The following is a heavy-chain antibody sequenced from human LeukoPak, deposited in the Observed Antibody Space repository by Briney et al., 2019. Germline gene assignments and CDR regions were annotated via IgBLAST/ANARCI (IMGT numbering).Heavy chain of an antibody. D-gene: IGHD3/OR15-3a*01. CDR2: IIPIFGTA. CDR1: GGTFSSYA. Sequence: SVKVSCKASGGTFSSYAISWVGQAPGQGLEWMGGIIPIFGTANYAQKFQGRVTMTRDTSTSTVYMELSSLRSEDTAVYYCARWTTTYLDYWGQGTLVTVSS. V-gene: IGHV1-69*05. J-gene: IGHJ4*02. CDR3: ARWTTTYLDY.